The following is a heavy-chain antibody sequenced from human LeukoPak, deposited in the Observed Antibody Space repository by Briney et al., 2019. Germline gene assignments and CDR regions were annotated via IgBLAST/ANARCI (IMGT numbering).Heavy chain of an antibody. D-gene: IGHD3-10*01. CDR3: ARGYYGWFDP. Sequence: QPGGSLRLSCAASGCTFNNCGMSWVRQPPGKGLEWVSTISGSGGSTYYADSVKGRFTISRDNSRNTVYLQMNSLRAEDTAVYYCARGYYGWFDPWGQGTLVTVS. CDR2: ISGSGGST. J-gene: IGHJ5*02. CDR1: GCTFNNCG. V-gene: IGHV3-23*01.